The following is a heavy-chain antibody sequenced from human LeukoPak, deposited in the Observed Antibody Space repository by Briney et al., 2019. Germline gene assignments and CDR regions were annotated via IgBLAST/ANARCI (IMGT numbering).Heavy chain of an antibody. V-gene: IGHV3-23*01. D-gene: IGHD6-19*01. J-gene: IGHJ4*02. Sequence: GGSLRLSCAASGFTFSRFAMAWVRRAPGKGLEWVSTLSDTGVSTYYADSVKGRFTIFRDNSKNTLYLQINSLRAEDTAVYYCAKGHSSGWYKPSNFFDYWGQGTQVTVSS. CDR2: LSDTGVST. CDR3: AKGHSSGWYKPSNFFDY. CDR1: GFTFSRFA.